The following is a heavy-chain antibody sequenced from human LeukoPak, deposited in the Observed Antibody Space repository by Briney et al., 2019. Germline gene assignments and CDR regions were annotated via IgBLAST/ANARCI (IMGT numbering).Heavy chain of an antibody. CDR3: TRGEGYLDY. Sequence: ASVKVSCKASGYTFSIYSICWVRQAPGQGLEWMGWISAYNGNTNYAQKLQGRVTMTIDTSTSTAYMELRSLTSDDTAVYYCTRGEGYLDYWGQGTLVTVSS. CDR1: GYTFSIYS. D-gene: IGHD2-15*01. CDR2: ISAYNGNT. V-gene: IGHV1-18*01. J-gene: IGHJ4*02.